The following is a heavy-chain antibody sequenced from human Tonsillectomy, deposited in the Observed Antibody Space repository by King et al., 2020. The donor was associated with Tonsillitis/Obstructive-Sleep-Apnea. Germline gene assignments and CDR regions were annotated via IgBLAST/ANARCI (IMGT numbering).Heavy chain of an antibody. CDR3: AKIPPFRLLTFIDY. J-gene: IGHJ4*02. D-gene: IGHD2-15*01. CDR1: GFTFSNYA. CDR2: ISGSGDNT. V-gene: IGHV3-23*04. Sequence: VQLVESGGGLVQPGGSLRLSCAVSGFTFSNYAMSWVRQAPGRGLEWVSAISGSGDNTYYADSVKGRFTFSRDNSKNTLYLQMNSLRAEDTAVYYCAKIPPFRLLTFIDYWGQGTLVTVSS.